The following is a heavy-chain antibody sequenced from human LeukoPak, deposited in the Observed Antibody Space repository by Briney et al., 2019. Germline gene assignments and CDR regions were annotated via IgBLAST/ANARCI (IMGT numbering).Heavy chain of an antibody. D-gene: IGHD3-22*01. V-gene: IGHV3-7*01. CDR3: ARQYDSTAYSLDY. Sequence: GGSLRVSCAASGFTFSSYWMTWVRQAPGKGLEWVANIKQDGSQKFYLDSVKGRFTISRDNAKESLFLQMNSLRAEDTAVYYCARQYDSTAYSLDYWGQGTLVTVSS. CDR2: IKQDGSQK. J-gene: IGHJ4*02. CDR1: GFTFSSYW.